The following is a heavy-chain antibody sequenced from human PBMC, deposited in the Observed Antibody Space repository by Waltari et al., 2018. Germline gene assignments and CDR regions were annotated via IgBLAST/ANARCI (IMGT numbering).Heavy chain of an antibody. CDR3: ARHGAVATIDY. D-gene: IGHD6-19*01. Sequence: QVQLQQWGAGLLKPSETLSLPCAVYGGSFTGYYWSWIRQPPGKGLEWIGEINHSGSTNYNPSLKSRVTISVDTSKNQFSLKLSSVTAADTAVYYCARHGAVATIDYWGQGTLVTVSS. J-gene: IGHJ4*02. CDR2: INHSGST. V-gene: IGHV4-34*01. CDR1: GGSFTGYY.